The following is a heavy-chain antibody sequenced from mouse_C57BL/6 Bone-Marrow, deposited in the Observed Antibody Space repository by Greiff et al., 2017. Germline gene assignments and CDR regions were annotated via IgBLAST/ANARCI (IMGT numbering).Heavy chain of an antibody. J-gene: IGHJ2*01. CDR3: TTILRSYFDY. V-gene: IGHV14-4*01. Sequence: EVQLVESGAELVRPGASVKLSCTASGFNIKDDYMHWVKQRPEQGLEWIGWIDPENGDTEYASKFQGKATITADTSSNTAYLQFSILTSEDTAVDYCTTILRSYFDYWGQGTTLTVSS. CDR1: GFNIKDDY. CDR2: IDPENGDT. D-gene: IGHD1-1*01.